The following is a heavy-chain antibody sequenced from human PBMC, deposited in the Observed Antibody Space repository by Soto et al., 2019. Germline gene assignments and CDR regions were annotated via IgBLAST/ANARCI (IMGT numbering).Heavy chain of an antibody. CDR2: ISAYNGNT. J-gene: IGHJ5*02. Sequence: SVKLSCKASGYTFTIYGISWVRQAPRQGLEWMGWISAYNGNTNYAQKLQGRVTMTTDTSTSTAYMELRSLRSDDTAVYFCARVHDFLNLFDLWAQGILVIVSS. CDR3: ARVHDFLNLFDL. D-gene: IGHD3-3*01. CDR1: GYTFTIYG. V-gene: IGHV1-18*01.